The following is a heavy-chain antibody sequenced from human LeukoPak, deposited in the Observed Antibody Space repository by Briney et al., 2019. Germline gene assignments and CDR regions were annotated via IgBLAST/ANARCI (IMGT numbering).Heavy chain of an antibody. CDR3: ATSEENIVVVTAIGWYFDL. D-gene: IGHD2-21*02. V-gene: IGHV4-39*01. Sequence: SETLSPTCTVSGGSISSSSYYWGWIRQPPGKGLEWIGSIYYSGSTYYNPSLKSRVTISVDTSKNQFSLKLSSVTAADTAVYYCATSEENIVVVTAIGWYFDLWGRGTLVTVSS. CDR2: IYYSGST. J-gene: IGHJ2*01. CDR1: GGSISSSSYY.